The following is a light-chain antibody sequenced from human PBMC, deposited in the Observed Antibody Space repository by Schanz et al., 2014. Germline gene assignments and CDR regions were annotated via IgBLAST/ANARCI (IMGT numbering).Light chain of an antibody. CDR3: SSHTSSNTWV. CDR2: GVS. CDR1: SSDVGSYNY. Sequence: QSALTQPRSVSGSPGQSVTISCTGASSDVGSYNYVSWYQQHPGKAPKLLISGVSNRPSGVSDRFSGSKSGNTASLTISGLQAEDEADYYCSSHTSSNTWVFGGGTKLTVL. V-gene: IGLV2-11*01. J-gene: IGLJ3*02.